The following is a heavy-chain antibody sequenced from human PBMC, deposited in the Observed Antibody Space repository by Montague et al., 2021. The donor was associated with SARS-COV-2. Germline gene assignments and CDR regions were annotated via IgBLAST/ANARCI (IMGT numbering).Heavy chain of an antibody. CDR1: GGSFSGFY. Sequence: SETLSLTCAVYGGSFSGFYWSWIRQPPGKGLEWIGEINHSGSTNYNPSLKSRVTISVDTSKNQFSLKLSSVTAADTAVYYCARCRPSSSWLYYYYYGMDVWGQGTTVTVSS. CDR2: INHSGST. J-gene: IGHJ6*02. V-gene: IGHV4-34*01. CDR3: ARCRPSSSWLYYYYYGMDV. D-gene: IGHD6-13*01.